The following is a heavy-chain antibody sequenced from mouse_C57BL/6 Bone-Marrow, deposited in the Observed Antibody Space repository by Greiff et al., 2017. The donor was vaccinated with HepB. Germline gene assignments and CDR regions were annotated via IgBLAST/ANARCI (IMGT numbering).Heavy chain of an antibody. Sequence: VHLVESGAELVKPGASVKLSCKASGYTFTEYTIHWVKQRSGQGLEWIGWFYPGSGSIKYNEKFKDKATLTADKSSSTVYMELSRLTSEDSAVYFCARHEAYYSNSDYAMDYWGQGTSVTVSS. V-gene: IGHV1-62-2*01. D-gene: IGHD2-5*01. J-gene: IGHJ4*01. CDR3: ARHEAYYSNSDYAMDY. CDR2: FYPGSGSI. CDR1: GYTFTEYT.